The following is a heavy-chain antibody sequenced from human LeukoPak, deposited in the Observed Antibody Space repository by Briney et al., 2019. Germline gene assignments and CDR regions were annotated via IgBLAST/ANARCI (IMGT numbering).Heavy chain of an antibody. CDR2: ISSNGGST. CDR3: VKALRVRSNTYYFDY. V-gene: IGHV3-64D*06. D-gene: IGHD3-10*01. CDR1: GFTFSSYA. Sequence: GGSLGLSCSASGFTFSSYAMHWVRQAPGKGLEYVSAISSNGGSTYYADSVKGRFTISGDNSKNTLNLQMSSLRAEDTAVYYCVKALRVRSNTYYFDYWGQGTLVTVSS. J-gene: IGHJ4*02.